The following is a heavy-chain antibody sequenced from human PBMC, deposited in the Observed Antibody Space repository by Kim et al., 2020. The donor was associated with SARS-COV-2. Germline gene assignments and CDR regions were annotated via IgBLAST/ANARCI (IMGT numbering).Heavy chain of an antibody. CDR3: ARGRLDSSSSVDD. J-gene: IGHJ4*02. Sequence: YADSMKGRFTISRDTAKNTLYLHMYSLGAEDKGVYYWARGRLDSSSSVDDWGQGTLVTVSS. D-gene: IGHD6-6*01. V-gene: IGHV3-74*01.